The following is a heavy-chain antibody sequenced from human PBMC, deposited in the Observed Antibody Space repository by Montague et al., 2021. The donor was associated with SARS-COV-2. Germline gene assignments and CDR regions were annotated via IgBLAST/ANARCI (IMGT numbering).Heavy chain of an antibody. CDR3: SRGGVGATWAFDI. Sequence: SLRLSCAASGFTVNSNYMSWVRQAPGKGLEWVALIDSGGDTTYAVSVRDRFTISRDNSKNTLYLQMNSLRVEDTAVFYCSRGGVGATWAFDIWGQGTMVTVSS. CDR1: GFTVNSNY. CDR2: IDSGGDT. J-gene: IGHJ3*02. V-gene: IGHV3-53*01. D-gene: IGHD1-26*01.